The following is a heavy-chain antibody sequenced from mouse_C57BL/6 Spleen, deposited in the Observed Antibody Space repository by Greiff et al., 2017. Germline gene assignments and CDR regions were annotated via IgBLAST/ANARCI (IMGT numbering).Heavy chain of an antibody. CDR3: AREGDYDVGASWLAD. V-gene: IGHV5-16*01. CDR1: GFTFSDYY. J-gene: IGHJ3*01. Sequence: EVQLVESEGGLVQPGSSMKLSCTASGFTFSDYYMAWVRQVPEKGLEWVANINYDGSSTYYLDSLKSRFIISRDNAKKILYLQMSRLKSEDTATYYGAREGDYDVGASWLADWGQGTLVTVSA. CDR2: INYDGSST. D-gene: IGHD2-4*01.